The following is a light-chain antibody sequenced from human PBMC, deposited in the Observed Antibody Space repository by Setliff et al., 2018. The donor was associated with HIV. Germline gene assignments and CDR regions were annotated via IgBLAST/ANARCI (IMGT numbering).Light chain of an antibody. CDR3: SSYTSSSTYV. CDR2: EVT. V-gene: IGLV2-14*01. CDR1: SSDIGGYNY. J-gene: IGLJ1*01. Sequence: QSVLTQPASVSGSPGQSITISCTGTSSDIGGYNYVSWYQQHPGKAPKLMIYEVTNRPSGVSNRFSGSKSANTASLTISGLQAEDGADYYCSSYTSSSTYVFGTGTKVTVL.